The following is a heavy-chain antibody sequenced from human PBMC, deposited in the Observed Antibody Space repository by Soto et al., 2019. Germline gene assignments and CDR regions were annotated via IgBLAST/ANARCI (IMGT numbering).Heavy chain of an antibody. CDR3: ARDLGRFGEFRYYFDY. V-gene: IGHV4-61*01. Sequence: SETLSLTCTVSGGSVSSGSYYWSWIRQPPGKGLEWIGYMYYSGSTNYNPSLKSRVTISEDTSKYQFSLKLSSVTAADTAVYYCARDLGRFGEFRYYFDYWGQGTLVTVSS. D-gene: IGHD3-10*01. J-gene: IGHJ4*02. CDR1: GGSVSSGSYY. CDR2: MYYSGST.